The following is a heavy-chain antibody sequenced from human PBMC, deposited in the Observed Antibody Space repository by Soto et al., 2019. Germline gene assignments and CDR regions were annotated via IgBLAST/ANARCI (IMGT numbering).Heavy chain of an antibody. V-gene: IGHV4-30-2*01. CDR1: GGTISRGGYS. Sequence: SETLSHRYAGSGGTISRGGYSWSWIRQPPGKGLEWIGYIYHSGSTYYNPSLKSRVTISVDRSKNQFSLKLSSVTAADTAVYYCASCQQLVRNYCCQGTFVT. CDR2: IYHSGST. J-gene: IGHJ4*02. CDR3: ASCQQLVRNY. D-gene: IGHD6-13*01.